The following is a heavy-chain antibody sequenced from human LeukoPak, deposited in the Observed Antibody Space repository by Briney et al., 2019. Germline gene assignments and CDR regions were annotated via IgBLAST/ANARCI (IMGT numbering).Heavy chain of an antibody. Sequence: PGGSLRLSCAASGFTFSSYWMNWVRQAPGKGLEWVSSISSSSSYIYYADSVKGRFTISRDNAKNSLYLQMNSLRAEDTAVYYCAKDPPYYYDSSGYGGGAFDIWGQGTMVTVSS. CDR3: AKDPPYYYDSSGYGGGAFDI. V-gene: IGHV3-21*04. CDR2: ISSSSSYI. CDR1: GFTFSSYW. J-gene: IGHJ3*02. D-gene: IGHD3-22*01.